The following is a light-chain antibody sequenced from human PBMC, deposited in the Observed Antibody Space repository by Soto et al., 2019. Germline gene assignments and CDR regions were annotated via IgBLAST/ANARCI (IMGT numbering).Light chain of an antibody. CDR1: SSNIGSNT. V-gene: IGLV1-40*01. J-gene: IGLJ1*01. CDR2: GNS. Sequence: QSVLTQPPSASGTPGQRVTISGSGSSSNIGSNTVNWYQQLPGTAPKLLIYGNSNRPSGVPDRLSGSKSGTSASLAITGLQAEDEADYYCQSSASSLSGYVFGTGTKVTVL. CDR3: QSSASSLSGYV.